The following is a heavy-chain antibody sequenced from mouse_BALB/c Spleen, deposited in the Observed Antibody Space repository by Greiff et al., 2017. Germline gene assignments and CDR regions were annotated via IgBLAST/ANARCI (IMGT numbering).Heavy chain of an antibody. CDR2: ISSGSSTI. V-gene: IGHV5-17*02. J-gene: IGHJ2*01. Sequence: DVMLVESGGGLVQPGGSRKLSCAASGFTFSSFGMHWVRQAPGKGLEWVAYISSGSSTIYYADTVKGRFTISRDNPKNTLFLQMTSLRSEDTAMYYCARESTGRRYFDYWGQGTTLTVSS. D-gene: IGHD4-1*02. CDR1: GFTFSSFG. CDR3: ARESTGRRYFDY.